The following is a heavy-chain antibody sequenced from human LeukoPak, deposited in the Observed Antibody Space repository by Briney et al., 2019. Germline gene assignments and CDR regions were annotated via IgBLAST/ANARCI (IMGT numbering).Heavy chain of an antibody. V-gene: IGHV3-48*03. J-gene: IGHJ4*02. CDR2: ISSSGSTI. CDR1: GFTFSSYE. D-gene: IGHD6-19*01. CDR3: AGDYSSGWYESPTSFDY. Sequence: GGSLRLSCAASGFTFSSYEMNWVRQAPGKGLEWVSYISSSGSTIYYADSVKGRFTISRDNAKNSLYLQMNSLRAEDTAVYYCAGDYSSGWYESPTSFDYWGQGTLVTVSS.